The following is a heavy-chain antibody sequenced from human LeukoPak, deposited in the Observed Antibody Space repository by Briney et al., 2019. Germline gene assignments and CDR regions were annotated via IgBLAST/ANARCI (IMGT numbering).Heavy chain of an antibody. CDR2: IKQDASEK. V-gene: IGHV3-7*01. D-gene: IGHD1-1*01. Sequence: GGSLRLSCAASGFTFSSYWMSWVRRTPGKGLEWVANIKQDASEKHYVDSVKGRFTISRDNAKNSLYLQMNSLRAEDTAVYYCARAGNNWNDCWFDYWGQGTLVTVSS. J-gene: IGHJ4*02. CDR3: ARAGNNWNDCWFDY. CDR1: GFTFSSYW.